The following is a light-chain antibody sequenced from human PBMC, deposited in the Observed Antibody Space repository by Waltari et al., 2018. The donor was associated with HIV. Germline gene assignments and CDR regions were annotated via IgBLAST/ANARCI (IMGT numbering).Light chain of an antibody. J-gene: IGLJ2*01. V-gene: IGLV2-8*01. Sequence: QSALTQPPSASGSPEQSVTISCTGTSSDVGAYNFVSWYQQRPGQAPKLIIFDVNKRPSGVPDRFSGSKSVNTASLTVSGLQAEDEADYYCSSFAGTNSHVVFGGGTKLTVL. CDR3: SSFAGTNSHVV. CDR1: SSDVGAYNF. CDR2: DVN.